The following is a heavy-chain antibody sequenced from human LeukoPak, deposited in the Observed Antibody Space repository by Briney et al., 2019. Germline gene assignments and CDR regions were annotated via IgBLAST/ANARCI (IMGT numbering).Heavy chain of an antibody. J-gene: IGHJ3*01. CDR3: TKDPNGDYVGAFDF. CDR1: NFAFSTCA. V-gene: IGHV3-23*01. D-gene: IGHD4-17*01. CDR2: ITGSGAGT. Sequence: GGSLRLSCAASNFAFSTCAMTWVRQAPGKGLEWVSSITGSGAGTSYADSVKGRFTISRDNSKSTLFLQMNSLRAEDTAVYYCTKDPNGDYVGAFDFWGQGTMVTVSS.